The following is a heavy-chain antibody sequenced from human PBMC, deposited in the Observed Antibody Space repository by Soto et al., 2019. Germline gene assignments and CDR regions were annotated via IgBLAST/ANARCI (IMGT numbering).Heavy chain of an antibody. Sequence: GGSLRLSCAASGFTFSSYAMSWVRQAPGKGLEWVSAISGSGGSTYYADSVKGRFTISRDNSKNTLYLQMNSLRAEDTAVYYCAKDKSSSCCPNWFDPWGQGTLVTVPS. CDR2: ISGSGGST. CDR3: AKDKSSSCCPNWFDP. D-gene: IGHD6-13*01. V-gene: IGHV3-23*01. CDR1: GFTFSSYA. J-gene: IGHJ5*02.